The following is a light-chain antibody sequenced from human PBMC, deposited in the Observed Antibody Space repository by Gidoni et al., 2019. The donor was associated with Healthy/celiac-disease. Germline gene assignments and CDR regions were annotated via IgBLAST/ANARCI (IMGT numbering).Light chain of an antibody. Sequence: DGQVTLSPSFLSASVGDRVTITCRASQGISSYLAWYQQKPGKAPKLLIYAASTLQSGVPSRFSGSGSGTEFTLTISSLQPEDCATYYCQQLNSYPRITFGPGTKVDIK. CDR2: AAS. CDR3: QQLNSYPRIT. J-gene: IGKJ3*01. V-gene: IGKV1-9*01. CDR1: QGISSY.